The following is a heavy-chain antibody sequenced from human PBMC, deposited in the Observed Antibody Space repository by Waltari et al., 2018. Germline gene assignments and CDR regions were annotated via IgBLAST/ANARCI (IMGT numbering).Heavy chain of an antibody. CDR3: ARVPFFYDSRVYAFDI. J-gene: IGHJ3*02. D-gene: IGHD3-22*01. V-gene: IGHV3-33*01. CDR2: IWYDGSNK. CDR1: GFTFSSYG. Sequence: QVQLVESGGGVVQPGRSLSLSCAASGFTFSSYGMHWVRQAPGKGLEWVAVIWYDGSNKYYADSVKGRFTISRDNSKNTLYLQMNSLRAEDTAVYYCARVPFFYDSRVYAFDIWGQGTMVTVSS.